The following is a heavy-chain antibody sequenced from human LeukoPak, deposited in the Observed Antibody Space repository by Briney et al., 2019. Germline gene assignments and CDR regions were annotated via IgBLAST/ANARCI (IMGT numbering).Heavy chain of an antibody. D-gene: IGHD2-21*02. CDR3: AGGPVTALRLLYY. CDR2: INHSGST. V-gene: IGHV4-34*01. Sequence: PSGTLSLTCVVYGVSFSGYYWSWIRQPPGKGLEWIGEINHSGSTKYNPSLKSRVTISVDTSKNQISLKLNSVTAADTAVYYCAGGPVTALRLLYYWGQGTLVTVAS. CDR1: GVSFSGYY. J-gene: IGHJ4*02.